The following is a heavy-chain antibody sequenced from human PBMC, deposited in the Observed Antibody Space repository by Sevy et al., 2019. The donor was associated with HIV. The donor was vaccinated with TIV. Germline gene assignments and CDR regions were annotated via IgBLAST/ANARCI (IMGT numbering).Heavy chain of an antibody. CDR1: GFTFSSYA. D-gene: IGHD3-3*01. V-gene: IGHV3-23*01. CDR2: ISGSGGST. CDR3: AKDNDYDFWSDYLVDY. Sequence: GGSLRLSCAASGFTFSSYAMSWVRQAPGKGLEWVSVISGSGGSTYYEDSVKGRFTSSRDNSKNTPYLQMNSLKAEDRAVYYCAKDNDYDFWSDYLVDYWGQGTLVTVSS. J-gene: IGHJ4*02.